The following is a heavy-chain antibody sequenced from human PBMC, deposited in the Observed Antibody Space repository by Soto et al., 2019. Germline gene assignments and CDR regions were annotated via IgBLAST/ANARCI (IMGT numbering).Heavy chain of an antibody. V-gene: IGHV4-34*01. CDR2: INHSGST. J-gene: IGHJ4*02. CDR3: ARSLTLFDY. D-gene: IGHD3-16*02. CDR1: GGSFSGYY. Sequence: AETLSLTCAVYGGSFSGYYWSWIRQPPGKGLEWIGEINHSGSTNYNPSLKSRVTISVDTSKNQFSLKLSSVTAADTAVYYCARSLTLFDYWGQGTLVTVSS.